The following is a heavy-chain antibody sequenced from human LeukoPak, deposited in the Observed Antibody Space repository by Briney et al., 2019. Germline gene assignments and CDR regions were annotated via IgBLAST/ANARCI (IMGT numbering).Heavy chain of an antibody. CDR3: ARHNPAAGATYYYYGMDV. D-gene: IGHD6-13*01. V-gene: IGHV4-61*08. CDR1: GGSISSGGYY. J-gene: IGHJ6*02. Sequence: SETLSLTCTVSGGSISSGGYYWSWIRQHPGKGLEWIGYIYYSGSTNYNPSLKSRVTISVDTSMNQFSLQLSSVTAADTAVYYCARHNPAAGATYYYYGMDVWGQGTTVTVSS. CDR2: IYYSGST.